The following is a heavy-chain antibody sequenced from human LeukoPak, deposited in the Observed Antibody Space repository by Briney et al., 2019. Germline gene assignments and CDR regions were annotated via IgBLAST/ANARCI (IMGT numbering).Heavy chain of an antibody. Sequence: GGSLRLSCAASGFTFNSYGMHWVRQAPGKGLEWVAVISYDGSNKYYADSVKGRFTISRDNSKNTLYLQMNSLRAEDTAVYYCAREGLECSGSSCQRATFDYWGQGTLVTVSS. CDR2: ISYDGSNK. J-gene: IGHJ4*02. CDR1: GFTFNSYG. V-gene: IGHV3-30*03. CDR3: AREGLECSGSSCQRATFDY. D-gene: IGHD2-2*01.